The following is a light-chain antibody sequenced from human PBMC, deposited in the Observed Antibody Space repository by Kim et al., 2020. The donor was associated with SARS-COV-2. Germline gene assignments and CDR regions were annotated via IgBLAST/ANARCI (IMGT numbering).Light chain of an antibody. V-gene: IGKV1-17*01. J-gene: IGKJ1*01. CDR1: QNINNF. CDR2: AAS. CDR3: QQYNSYSEWT. Sequence: IQMTQSPSSLSASVGDRVTITCRASQNINNFLNWYQQKPGKAPNLLIYAASTLRIGVPSRFSGSGSGTEFTLTISSLQPDDFATYYCQQYNSYSEWTFGQGTKVDIK.